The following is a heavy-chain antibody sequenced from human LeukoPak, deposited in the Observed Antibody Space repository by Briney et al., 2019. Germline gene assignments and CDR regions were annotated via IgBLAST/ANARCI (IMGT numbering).Heavy chain of an antibody. D-gene: IGHD6-13*01. CDR2: ISSGGSST. Sequence: QPGGSLRLSCAASGFTVSSNYMSWVRQAPGKGLEWVSSISSGGSSTYYADSVKGRFTISRDNSKNTLYLQMNSLRAEDTAVYYCARAGSSRGYYFDYWGQGTLVTVSS. CDR1: GFTVSSNY. CDR3: ARAGSSRGYYFDY. V-gene: IGHV3-66*01. J-gene: IGHJ4*02.